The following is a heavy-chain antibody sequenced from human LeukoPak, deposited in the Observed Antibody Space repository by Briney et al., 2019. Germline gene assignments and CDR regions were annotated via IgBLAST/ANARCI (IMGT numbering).Heavy chain of an antibody. CDR1: GFTFSSYA. V-gene: IGHV3-30-3*01. CDR3: ARGEYSRSSAYFQH. CDR2: ISYDGSKK. Sequence: GGSLRLSCAASGFTFSSYAMHWVRQAPGKGLEWVGLISYDGSKKYYVDSVKGRFTISRDNSMHTLYLQMNSLRAEDTAVYYCARGEYSRSSAYFQHWGQGTLVTVSS. J-gene: IGHJ1*01. D-gene: IGHD6-6*01.